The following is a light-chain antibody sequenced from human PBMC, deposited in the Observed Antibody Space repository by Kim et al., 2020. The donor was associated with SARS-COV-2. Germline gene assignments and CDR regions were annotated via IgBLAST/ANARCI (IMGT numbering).Light chain of an antibody. CDR3: CSYSASSVI. Sequence: PDQSVAISCTGIGSDVGVYNFVSWYQHHPGKAPKLIIYDVNKRPSGVPDRFSGSKSGNTASLTISGLQAEDEADYYCCSYSASSVIFGGGTQLTVL. J-gene: IGLJ2*01. CDR1: GSDVGVYNF. CDR2: DVN. V-gene: IGLV2-11*01.